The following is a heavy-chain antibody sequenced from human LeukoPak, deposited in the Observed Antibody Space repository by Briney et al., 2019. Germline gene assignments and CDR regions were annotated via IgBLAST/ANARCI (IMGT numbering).Heavy chain of an antibody. CDR2: IKQDGSEK. CDR3: ARDSDSSGYAFDI. J-gene: IGHJ3*02. D-gene: IGHD3-22*01. V-gene: IGHV3-7*01. Sequence: GGSLRLSCAASGFTFSSYWMSWVRQAPGKGLEWVANIKQDGSEKYYVDSVKGRFTISRDNAKNSLYLQMNGLRAEDTAVYYCARDSDSSGYAFDIWGQGTMVTVSS. CDR1: GFTFSSYW.